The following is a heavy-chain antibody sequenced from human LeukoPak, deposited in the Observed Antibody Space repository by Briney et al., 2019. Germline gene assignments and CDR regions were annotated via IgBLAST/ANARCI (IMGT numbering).Heavy chain of an antibody. CDR1: GFTVSNNY. J-gene: IGHJ4*02. CDR2: IYSGGST. V-gene: IGHV3-53*01. CDR3: ARDDPNYGSGSYYTFDY. Sequence: GGSLRLSCAASGFTVSNNYMSWVRQAPGKGLEWVSIIYSGGSTYYADSVKGRFTISRDNSKNTLHLQMKSLRADDTAVYYCARDDPNYGSGSYYTFDYWGQGTLVTVSS. D-gene: IGHD3-10*01.